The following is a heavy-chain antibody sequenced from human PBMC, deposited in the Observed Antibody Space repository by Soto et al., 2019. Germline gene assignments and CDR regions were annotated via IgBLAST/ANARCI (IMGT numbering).Heavy chain of an antibody. CDR3: ARLDYYDSSGYRRAYFDY. CDR1: GGSISSSNW. V-gene: IGHV4-4*02. J-gene: IGHJ4*02. D-gene: IGHD3-22*01. Sequence: SETLSLTCAVSGGSISSSNWWSWVRQPPGKGLEWIGEIYHSGSTNYNPSLKSRVTISVDKSKNQFSLKLSSVTAADTDVYYCARLDYYDSSGYRRAYFDYWGQGTLVTVSS. CDR2: IYHSGST.